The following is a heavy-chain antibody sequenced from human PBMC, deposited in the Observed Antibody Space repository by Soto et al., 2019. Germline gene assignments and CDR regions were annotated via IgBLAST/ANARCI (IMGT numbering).Heavy chain of an antibody. J-gene: IGHJ4*02. D-gene: IGHD5-18*01. V-gene: IGHV3-53*01. CDR1: GFTVSSNY. Sequence: GGSLRLSCAASGFTVSSNYMSWVRQAPGKGLEWVSVIYSGGSTYYADSVKGRFTISRDNSKNTLYLQMNSLRAEDTAVYYRARENVDTAMYDYWGQGTLVTVSS. CDR3: ARENVDTAMYDY. CDR2: IYSGGST.